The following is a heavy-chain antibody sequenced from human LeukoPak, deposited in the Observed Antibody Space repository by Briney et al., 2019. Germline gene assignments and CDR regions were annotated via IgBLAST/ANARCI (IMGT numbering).Heavy chain of an antibody. V-gene: IGHV3-23*01. J-gene: IGHJ5*02. CDR3: AKAGSGGVDYYGSGSYPNRFNP. CDR1: GFTFSSYA. Sequence: GGSLRLSCAASGFTFSSYAMSWVRQAPGKGLEWVSAISGSGGSTYYADSVKGRFAISRDNSKNTLYLQMNSLRAEDTAVYYCAKAGSGGVDYYGSGSYPNRFNPWGQGTLVTVSS. D-gene: IGHD3-10*01. CDR2: ISGSGGST.